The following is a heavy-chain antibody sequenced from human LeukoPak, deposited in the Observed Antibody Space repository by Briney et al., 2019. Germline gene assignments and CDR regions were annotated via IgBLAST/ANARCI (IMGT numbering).Heavy chain of an antibody. J-gene: IGHJ4*02. CDR1: GFTFTTYS. CDR3: ARAKPKNMVRGLIMRRESRYYFDY. Sequence: GGSLRLSCEASGFTFTTYSMTWVRQAPGKGLEWVSVIYSGGSTYYADSVKGRFTISRDNSKSTLYIQMNSLRAEDTAVYYCARAKPKNMVRGLIMRRESRYYFDYWGQGTLVTVSS. V-gene: IGHV3-53*01. CDR2: IYSGGST. D-gene: IGHD3-10*01.